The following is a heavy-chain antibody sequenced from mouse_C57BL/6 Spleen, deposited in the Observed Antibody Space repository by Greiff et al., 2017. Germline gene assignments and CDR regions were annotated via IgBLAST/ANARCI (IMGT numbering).Heavy chain of an antibody. CDR1: GYTFTDYY. V-gene: IGHV1-26*01. Sequence: VQLQQSGPELVKPGASVKISCKASGYTFTDYYMNWVKQSHGKSLEWIGDINPNNGGTSYNQQFKGKATLPVDKSSSTAYMELRSLTSEDSAVYYCAKFYGYDLYYFDDWGKGTTLTVSS. CDR2: INPNNGGT. J-gene: IGHJ2*01. CDR3: AKFYGYDLYYFDD. D-gene: IGHD2-2*01.